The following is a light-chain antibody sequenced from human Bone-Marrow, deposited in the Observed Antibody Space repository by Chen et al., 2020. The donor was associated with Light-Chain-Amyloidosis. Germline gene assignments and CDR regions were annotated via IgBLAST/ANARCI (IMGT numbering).Light chain of an antibody. CDR3: QQYNSWPPYT. CDR1: QSINRD. Sequence: EIVMTQSPATLSVSPGERVTLSCRASQSINRDLAWYQQKPGQATRLLIYRASIMATGTPARFSGSGSGTEFTLTISSLQSEDFAVYYCQQYNSWPPYTFGQGTKLEIK. V-gene: IGKV3-15*01. CDR2: RAS. J-gene: IGKJ2*01.